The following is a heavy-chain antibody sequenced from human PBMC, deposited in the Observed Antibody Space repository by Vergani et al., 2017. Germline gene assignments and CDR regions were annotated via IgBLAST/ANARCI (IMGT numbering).Heavy chain of an antibody. J-gene: IGHJ6*02. D-gene: IGHD3-10*01. CDR2: IIPILGIA. CDR3: ARDRVVRGAYGMDV. CDR1: GGTFSSYA. Sequence: QVQLVQSGAEVKKPGSSAKVSCKASGGTFSSYAISWVRQAPGQGLEWMGRIIPILGIANYAQKFQGRVTITADKSTSTAYMELSSLRSEDTAVYYCARDRVVRGAYGMDVWGQGTTVTVSS. V-gene: IGHV1-69*04.